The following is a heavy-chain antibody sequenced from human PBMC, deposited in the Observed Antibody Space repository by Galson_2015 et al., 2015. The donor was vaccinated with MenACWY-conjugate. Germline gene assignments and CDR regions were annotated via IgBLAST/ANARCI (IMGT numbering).Heavy chain of an antibody. V-gene: IGHV3-23*01. Sequence: SLRLSCAASGFTFSDYAMTWVRQAPGRGLEWVSGISGSGDTTYYADPVKGRFAISRDNSKNTLSLQMNGLRAEDTGVYFCARNLYDPWYYFDYWGQGVLVTVSS. CDR3: ARNLYDPWYYFDY. J-gene: IGHJ4*02. CDR1: GFTFSDYA. D-gene: IGHD1-14*01. CDR2: ISGSGDTT.